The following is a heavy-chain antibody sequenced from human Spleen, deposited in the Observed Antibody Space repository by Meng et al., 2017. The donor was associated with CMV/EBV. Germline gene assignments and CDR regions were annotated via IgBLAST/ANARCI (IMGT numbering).Heavy chain of an antibody. CDR2: ISSSTSYI. Sequence: GESLKISCAASGFTFSSYSMNWVRKAPGRGLEWVSSISSSTSYIYYADSLRGRFTISRDNAKNSLYLQMNSLRAEDTAVYYCARGGPEEYCSSTSCLGNWFDPWGQGTLVTVSS. CDR1: GFTFSSYS. V-gene: IGHV3-21*01. D-gene: IGHD2-2*01. J-gene: IGHJ5*02. CDR3: ARGGPEEYCSSTSCLGNWFDP.